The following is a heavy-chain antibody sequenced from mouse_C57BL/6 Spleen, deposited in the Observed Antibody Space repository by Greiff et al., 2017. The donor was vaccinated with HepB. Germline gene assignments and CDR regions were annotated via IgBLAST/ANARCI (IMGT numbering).Heavy chain of an antibody. D-gene: IGHD2-2*01. CDR3: ARPMVTGYWYFDV. J-gene: IGHJ1*03. CDR2: ISNGGGST. CDR1: GFTFSDYY. Sequence: EVKLVESGGGLVQPGGSLKLSCAASGFTFSDYYMYWVRQTPEKRLEWVAYISNGGGSTYYPDTVKGRFTISRDNAKNTLYLQMSRLKSEDTAMYYCARPMVTGYWYFDVWGTGTTVTVSS. V-gene: IGHV5-12*01.